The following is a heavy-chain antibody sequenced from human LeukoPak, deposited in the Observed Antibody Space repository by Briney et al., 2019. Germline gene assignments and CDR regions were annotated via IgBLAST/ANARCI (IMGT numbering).Heavy chain of an antibody. D-gene: IGHD1-26*01. CDR2: INTNTGNP. J-gene: IGHJ4*02. V-gene: IGHV7-4-1*02. CDR3: ARVSIRGWELLDFDY. CDR1: GYTFTSYA. Sequence: ASVKVSCKASGYTFTSYAMNWVRQAPGQGLEWMGWINTNTGNPTYAQGFTGRFVFSLDTSVSTAYLQISSLKAEDTAVYYCARVSIRGWELLDFDYWGQGTLVTVSS.